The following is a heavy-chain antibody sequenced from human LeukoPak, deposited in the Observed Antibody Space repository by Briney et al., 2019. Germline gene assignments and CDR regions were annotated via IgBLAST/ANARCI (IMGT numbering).Heavy chain of an antibody. V-gene: IGHV3-23*01. CDR3: ARGIGGPDY. CDR1: GFTLSSHA. D-gene: IGHD4-23*01. CDR2: IRGSGDNT. Sequence: GSLRLSCAASGFTLSSHAITWVRQASGKGLEWLSVIRGSGDNTYYADTVKGRFTISRDNSKSTLYLQMNSLRAEDTAVYYCARGIGGPDYWGRGTLVTVSS. J-gene: IGHJ4*02.